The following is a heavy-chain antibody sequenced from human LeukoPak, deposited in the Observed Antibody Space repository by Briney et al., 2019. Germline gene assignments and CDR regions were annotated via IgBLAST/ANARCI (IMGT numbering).Heavy chain of an antibody. D-gene: IGHD3/OR15-3a*01. J-gene: IGHJ4*02. V-gene: IGHV3-33*01. Sequence: GGSLRLSCAASGFTFSSYGMHWVRQAPGKGLEWVAAIWYDGSNKYHADSVKGRFTISRDNSKNTLYLQMNSLRAEGTAVYYCARDNNWTPDYWGQGTLVTVSS. CDR2: IWYDGSNK. CDR1: GFTFSSYG. CDR3: ARDNNWTPDY.